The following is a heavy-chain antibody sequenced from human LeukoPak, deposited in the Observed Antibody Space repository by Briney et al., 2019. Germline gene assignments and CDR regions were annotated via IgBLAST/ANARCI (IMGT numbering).Heavy chain of an antibody. J-gene: IGHJ4*02. Sequence: PGGSLRLSCAASGFSFSDYSLSWVRQAPGKGLEWVSFISSRGTHMYYLDSVKGRFTISRDNAKASLDLQLNSLRAEDTAVHFCARDFRIAAAVPSYFDYWGQGVLVTVSS. CDR2: ISSRGTHM. D-gene: IGHD6-13*01. V-gene: IGHV3-21*01. CDR1: GFSFSDYS. CDR3: ARDFRIAAAVPSYFDY.